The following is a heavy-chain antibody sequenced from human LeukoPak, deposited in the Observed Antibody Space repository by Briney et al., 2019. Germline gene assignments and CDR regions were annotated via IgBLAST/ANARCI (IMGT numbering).Heavy chain of an antibody. Sequence: GGSLRLSCAASGFTFSSYGMHWVRQAPGKGLEWVAFISDDGSNKYYADSVKGRFTISRDNSKNTLYLQMNSLRAEDTAVYYCAKSKSGFDSDAFDMWGQGTMVTVSS. V-gene: IGHV3-30*18. D-gene: IGHD5-12*01. CDR2: ISDDGSNK. CDR1: GFTFSSYG. J-gene: IGHJ3*02. CDR3: AKSKSGFDSDAFDM.